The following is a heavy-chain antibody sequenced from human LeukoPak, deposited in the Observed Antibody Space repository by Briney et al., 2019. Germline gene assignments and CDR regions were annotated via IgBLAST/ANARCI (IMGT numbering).Heavy chain of an antibody. J-gene: IGHJ3*02. D-gene: IGHD5-18*01. CDR2: TYYKSKWYN. V-gene: IGHV6-1*01. Sequence: PSQTLSLTSAISGDSVSSNSSWNWIRQSPSRGLEWLGRTYYKSKWYNDYVVSVKSRININPDTSKNQLSLQLNSVTPEDTAVYYCARGGQGDGYSADEAFDIWGQGTMVTVS. CDR3: ARGGQGDGYSADEAFDI. CDR1: GDSVSSNSS.